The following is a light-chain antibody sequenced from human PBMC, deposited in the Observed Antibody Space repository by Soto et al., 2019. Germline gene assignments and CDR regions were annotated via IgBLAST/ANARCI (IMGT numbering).Light chain of an antibody. CDR3: QQYDSYWT. CDR1: QSVSGW. J-gene: IGKJ1*01. V-gene: IGKV1-5*01. Sequence: DIQMTQSPSTLSASIGDRVTITCRASQSVSGWLAWYQQKPGKAPKLLIYDASSLETGVPSRFSGSGSGTEFTLTISSLQPDDFANYYCQQYDSYWTFGQGTKVDIK. CDR2: DAS.